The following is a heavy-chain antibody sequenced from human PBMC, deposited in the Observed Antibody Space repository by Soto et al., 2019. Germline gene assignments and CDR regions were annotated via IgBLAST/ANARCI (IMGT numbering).Heavy chain of an antibody. CDR2: ISAYNGNT. V-gene: IGHV1-18*01. CDR3: ARHEYYYYGMDV. Sequence: ASVKVSCKASGYTFTSYGISWVRQAPGQGPEWMGWISAYNGNTNYAQKLQGRVTMTTDKSISTAYLQWSSLKASDTAMYYCARHEYYYYGMDVWGQGTTVTVSS. CDR1: GYTFTSYG. J-gene: IGHJ6*02.